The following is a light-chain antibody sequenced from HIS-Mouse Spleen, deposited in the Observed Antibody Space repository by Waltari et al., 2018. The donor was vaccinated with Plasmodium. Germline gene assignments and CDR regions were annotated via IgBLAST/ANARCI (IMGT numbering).Light chain of an antibody. CDR2: EGS. CDR1: STAVGSYTL. CDR3: CSYAGSSTWV. V-gene: IGLV2-23*01. Sequence: QSALTQPASVSGSPGQSITIPCTGPSTAVGSYTLVSWYQQHPGKAPNLMIYEGSKRTSGVSNRFSGSKSGNTASLTISGLQAEDEADYYCCSYAGSSTWVFGGGTKLTVL. J-gene: IGLJ3*02.